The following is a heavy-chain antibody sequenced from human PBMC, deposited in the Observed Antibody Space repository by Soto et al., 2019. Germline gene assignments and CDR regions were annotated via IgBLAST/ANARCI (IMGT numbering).Heavy chain of an antibody. CDR3: ARAHTTLGYCSGGSCYPPLNYYGMDA. CDR1: GYTFTSYD. J-gene: IGHJ6*02. V-gene: IGHV1-8*01. CDR2: MNPNSGNT. D-gene: IGHD2-15*01. Sequence: ASVKVSCKASGYTFTSYDINWVRQATGQGLEWMGWMNPNSGNTGYAQKFQGRVTMTRNTSISTAYMELSSLRSEDTAVYYCARAHTTLGYCSGGSCYPPLNYYGMDAWGQGTTVTVSS.